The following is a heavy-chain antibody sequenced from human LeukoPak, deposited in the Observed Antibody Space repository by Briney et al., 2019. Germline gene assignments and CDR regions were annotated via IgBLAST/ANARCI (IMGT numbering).Heavy chain of an antibody. Sequence: GGSPRLSCAASGFTFSSYAVSWVRQAPGKGLEWVSAISGSGGSTYYADSVKGRFTISRDNSKNTLYLQMNSLRAEDTAVYYCAKDNGGSSWLNWFDPWGQGTLVTVSS. CDR3: AKDNGGSSWLNWFDP. D-gene: IGHD6-13*01. CDR2: ISGSGGST. CDR1: GFTFSSYA. J-gene: IGHJ5*02. V-gene: IGHV3-23*01.